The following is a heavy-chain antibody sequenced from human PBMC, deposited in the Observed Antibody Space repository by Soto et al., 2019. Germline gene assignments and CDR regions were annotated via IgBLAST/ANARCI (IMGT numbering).Heavy chain of an antibody. V-gene: IGHV1-18*01. Sequence: ASVKVSCKASGYSFTSYGISWVRQAPGQGLEWMGWISAYNGNTNYAQKLQGRVTMTTDTSTSTAYMELRSLRSDDTAVYYCARGMHCSGGSCYSRRYWWFDPWGQGTLVTVSS. CDR3: ARGMHCSGGSCYSRRYWWFDP. D-gene: IGHD2-15*01. J-gene: IGHJ5*02. CDR1: GYSFTSYG. CDR2: ISAYNGNT.